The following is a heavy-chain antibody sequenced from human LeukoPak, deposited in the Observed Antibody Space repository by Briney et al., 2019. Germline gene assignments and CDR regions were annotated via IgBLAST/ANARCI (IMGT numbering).Heavy chain of an antibody. Sequence: ASVKVSRKASGYTFTSYGISWVRQAPGQGLEWMGWISAYNGNTNYAQKLQGRVTMTTDTSTSTAYMELRSLRSDDTAVYYCARMRPFYYDSSGYIVDIWGQGTMVTVSS. CDR1: GYTFTSYG. J-gene: IGHJ3*02. CDR2: ISAYNGNT. CDR3: ARMRPFYYDSSGYIVDI. V-gene: IGHV1-18*01. D-gene: IGHD3-22*01.